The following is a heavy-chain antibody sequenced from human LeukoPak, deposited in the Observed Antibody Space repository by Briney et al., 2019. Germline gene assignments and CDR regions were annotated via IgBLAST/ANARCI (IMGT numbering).Heavy chain of an antibody. Sequence: SETLSLTCAVSGGSLSGYYWTWIRQPPGKGLEWIGEINHSGSTNYNPSLKSRVTISVDTSKNQFSLKLSSVTAADTAVYYCARLRFGEFNFDYWGQGTLVTVSS. CDR1: GGSLSGYY. D-gene: IGHD3-10*01. V-gene: IGHV4-34*01. J-gene: IGHJ4*02. CDR2: INHSGST. CDR3: ARLRFGEFNFDY.